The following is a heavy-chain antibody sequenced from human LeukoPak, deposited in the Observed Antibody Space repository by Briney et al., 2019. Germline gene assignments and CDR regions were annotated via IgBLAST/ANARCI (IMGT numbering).Heavy chain of an antibody. J-gene: IGHJ5*02. Sequence: GGSLRLSCAASGFTFSSYAMHWVRQAPGKGLEWVAVISYDGSNKYYADSVKGRFTISRDNSKNTLYLQMNSLRAEDTAVYYCARDPLYYGSGSKNWFAPWAKEPLVTVPS. CDR1: GFTFSSYA. CDR2: ISYDGSNK. D-gene: IGHD3-10*01. CDR3: ARDPLYYGSGSKNWFAP. V-gene: IGHV3-30*04.